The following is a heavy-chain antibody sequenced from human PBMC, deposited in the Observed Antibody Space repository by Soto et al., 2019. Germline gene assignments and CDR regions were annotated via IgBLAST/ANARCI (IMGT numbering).Heavy chain of an antibody. Sequence: GGSLRLSCAASGFTFSSYTMNWVRQAPGKGLEWVSAISGSGSYIYYADSLKGRFTISRDNAKNSLSLHMSSLRAEDTAVYFCARDPSGGRPGFDYWGQGTLVTVSS. CDR1: GFTFSSYT. D-gene: IGHD3-3*01. J-gene: IGHJ4*02. V-gene: IGHV3-21*01. CDR3: ARDPSGGRPGFDY. CDR2: ISGSGSYI.